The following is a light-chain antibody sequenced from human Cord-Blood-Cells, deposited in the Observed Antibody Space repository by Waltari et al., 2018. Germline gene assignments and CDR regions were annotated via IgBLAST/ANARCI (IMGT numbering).Light chain of an antibody. V-gene: IGLV2-8*01. CDR3: SSYAGSNNYVV. J-gene: IGLJ2*01. Sequence: QSALTQPPSASGSPGQSVTIPCTGTSSDVGGYNYVSWYQTHPGKAPKLMIYEVSKRPSGVPDRFSGSKSGNTASLTVSGLQAEDEADYYCSSYAGSNNYVVFGGGTKLTVL. CDR1: SSDVGGYNY. CDR2: EVS.